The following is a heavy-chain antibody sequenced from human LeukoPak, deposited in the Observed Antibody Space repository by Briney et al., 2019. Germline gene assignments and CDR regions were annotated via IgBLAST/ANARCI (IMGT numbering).Heavy chain of an antibody. V-gene: IGHV4-59*08. J-gene: IGHJ4*02. Sequence: SETLSLTCTVSGDSISSYYWSWIRQSPGKGLEWIGYIYYSGSTNYNPSLKSRVTISVDTSKNQFSLRLSSVTAADTAVYYCARQTDDLWSGYLVYWGQGTLVTVSS. CDR2: IYYSGST. D-gene: IGHD3-3*01. CDR1: GDSISSYY. CDR3: ARQTDDLWSGYLVY.